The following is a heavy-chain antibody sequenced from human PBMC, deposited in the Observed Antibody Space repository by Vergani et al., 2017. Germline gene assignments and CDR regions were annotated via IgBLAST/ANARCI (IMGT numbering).Heavy chain of an antibody. CDR1: GFTFSSYW. V-gene: IGHV3-7*01. J-gene: IGHJ5*02. Sequence: EVQLVESGGGLVQPGGSLRLSCAASGFTFSSYWMSWVRQAPGKGLEWVANIKQDGSEKYYVDSVKGRFTISRENAKNSLYLQMNSLRAEDTAVYYCARGGFMRFGELFSWGQGTLVTVSS. CDR2: IKQDGSEK. D-gene: IGHD3-10*01. CDR3: ARGGFMRFGELFS.